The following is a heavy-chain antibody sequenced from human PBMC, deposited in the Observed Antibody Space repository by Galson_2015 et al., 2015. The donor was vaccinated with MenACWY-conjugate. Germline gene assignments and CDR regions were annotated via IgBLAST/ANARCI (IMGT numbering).Heavy chain of an antibody. J-gene: IGHJ4*02. CDR3: AREGVGAVGATRLDY. CDR2: IKEDGSEK. D-gene: IGHD1-26*01. Sequence: SLRLSCAASGFTFSSYWMSWVRQAPGKGLEWVADIKEDGSEKYYVDSVKGRFTISRDNAKNSLSLQMNSLRAEDTAVYYCAREGVGAVGATRLDYWGQGTLVTVSS. V-gene: IGHV3-7*03. CDR1: GFTFSSYW.